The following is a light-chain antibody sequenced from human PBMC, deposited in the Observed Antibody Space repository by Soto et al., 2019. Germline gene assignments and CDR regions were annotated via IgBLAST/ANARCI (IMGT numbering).Light chain of an antibody. CDR1: QNVNID. CDR3: QQYNTWPFT. CDR2: SAS. J-gene: IGKJ3*01. Sequence: EIVLTQSPATLSVSPGESATLSCRASQNVNIDLVWYQQKPGQAPKVLMFSASARETGIPARFSGGGSETDFTLTISSLQPEDSAVYYCQQYNTWPFTFGPGTRWIS. V-gene: IGKV3D-15*01.